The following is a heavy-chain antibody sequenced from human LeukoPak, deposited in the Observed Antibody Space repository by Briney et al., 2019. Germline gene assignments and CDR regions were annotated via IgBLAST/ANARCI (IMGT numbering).Heavy chain of an antibody. CDR3: ARGWYYFDY. Sequence: GGSLRLSCAASGFTFSSYETNWVRQAPGKGLEWVSYISSSGSTIYYADSVKGRFTISRDNAKNSLYLQMNSLRAEDTAVYYCARGWYYFDYWGQGTLVTVSS. CDR2: ISSSGSTI. CDR1: GFTFSSYE. V-gene: IGHV3-48*03. J-gene: IGHJ4*02. D-gene: IGHD2-8*01.